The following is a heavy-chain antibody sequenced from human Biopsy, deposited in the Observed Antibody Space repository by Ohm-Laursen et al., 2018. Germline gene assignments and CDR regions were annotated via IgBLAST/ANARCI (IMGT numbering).Heavy chain of an antibody. CDR3: ARDDDGRYLGDTFDL. D-gene: IGHD1-26*01. Sequence: SVTLSFTCTVSGGSFTGHYWSWIRQPPGKGLVWIGHISYTGYTSYKSSLKSRVTISLDTSRKHFSLRLTSLAAADTAVYYCARDDDGRYLGDTFDLWGQGRMVTVSS. V-gene: IGHV4-59*11. J-gene: IGHJ3*01. CDR2: ISYTGYT. CDR1: GGSFTGHY.